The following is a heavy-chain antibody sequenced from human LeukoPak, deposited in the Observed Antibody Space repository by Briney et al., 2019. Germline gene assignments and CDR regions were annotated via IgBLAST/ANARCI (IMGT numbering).Heavy chain of an antibody. CDR3: ARGSLAVAGTYYYYYYMDV. Sequence: SETLSLTCTVSGGSISSGSYYWSWIRQPAGKGLEWIGRIYTSGSTNYNPSLKSRVTISVDTSKNQFSLKLSSVTAADTAVYYCARGSLAVAGTYYYYYYMDVWGKGTTVTVSS. CDR2: IYTSGST. CDR1: GGSISSGSYY. J-gene: IGHJ6*03. V-gene: IGHV4-61*02. D-gene: IGHD6-19*01.